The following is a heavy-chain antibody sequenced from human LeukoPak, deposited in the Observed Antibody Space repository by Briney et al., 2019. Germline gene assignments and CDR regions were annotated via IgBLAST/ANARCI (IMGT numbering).Heavy chain of an antibody. V-gene: IGHV3-7*05. CDR2: IKQDGSEK. D-gene: IGHD5/OR15-5a*01. CDR1: GFMFSSFW. CDR3: AKDISLRVPDAFDI. Sequence: PGGSLRLSCAASGFMFSSFWMSWVRQAPGKGLEWVANIKQDGSEKYYVDSVKGRFTISRDNSKNTLYLQMNSLRAEDTAVYYCAKDISLRVPDAFDIWGQGTMVTVSS. J-gene: IGHJ3*02.